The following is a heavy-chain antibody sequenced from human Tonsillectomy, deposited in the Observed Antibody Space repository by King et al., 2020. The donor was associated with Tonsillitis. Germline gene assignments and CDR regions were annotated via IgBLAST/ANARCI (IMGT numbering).Heavy chain of an antibody. J-gene: IGHJ1*01. Sequence: VQLVESGRGLVQSGGSLRLSCAASGFTFSSYSMNWVRQAPGKGLEWVSYISSSSSTIYYADSVKGRFTISRDNAKNSLYLQMNSLRAEDTAVYYCAREGATVTTVAEYFQHWGQGTLVTVSS. CDR3: AREGATVTTVAEYFQH. CDR1: GFTFSSYS. V-gene: IGHV3-48*01. D-gene: IGHD4-17*01. CDR2: ISSSSSTI.